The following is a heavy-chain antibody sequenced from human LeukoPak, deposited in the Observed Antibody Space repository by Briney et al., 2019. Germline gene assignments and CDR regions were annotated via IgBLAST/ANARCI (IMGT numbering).Heavy chain of an antibody. CDR1: GGSISSSSYF. V-gene: IGHV4-39*02. CDR2: IYYRGST. D-gene: IGHD3-16*01. CDR3: ARRPLGAAADAFDI. Sequence: SETLSLTSTVSGGSISSSSYFWGWIRQPPAKGLEWIGSIYYRGSTYYNPSLKSRVTISVDTSKNHFSLKLSSVTAADTAVYYCARRPLGAAADAFDIWGQGTMVTVSS. J-gene: IGHJ3*02.